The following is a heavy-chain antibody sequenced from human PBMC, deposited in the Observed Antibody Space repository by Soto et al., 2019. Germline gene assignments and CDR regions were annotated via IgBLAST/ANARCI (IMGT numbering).Heavy chain of an antibody. CDR1: GFTFDYYA. V-gene: IGHV3-43D*04. CDR2: ISWDGGST. CDR3: AKDHCSGGSCWFDP. D-gene: IGHD2-15*01. Sequence: GGSLRLSCAASGFTFDYYAMHWVRQAPGKGLEWVSLISWDGGSTYYADSVKGRFTISRDNSKNSLYLQMNSLRAEDTALYYCAKDHCSGGSCWFDPWGQGTLVTVSS. J-gene: IGHJ5*02.